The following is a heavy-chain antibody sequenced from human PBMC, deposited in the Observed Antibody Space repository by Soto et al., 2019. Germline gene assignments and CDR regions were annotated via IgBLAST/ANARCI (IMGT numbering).Heavy chain of an antibody. CDR3: ARDSSGPADY. V-gene: IGHV3-33*01. CDR1: GFTLSSYG. CDR2: IWYDGSNK. Sequence: GGSLRLSCAASGFTLSSYGMHWVRQARGKGLEWVAVIWYDGSNKYYADSVKGRFTISRDNSKNTLYLQMNSLRAEDTAVYYCARDSSGPADYWGQGTLVTVS. J-gene: IGHJ4*02. D-gene: IGHD6-19*01.